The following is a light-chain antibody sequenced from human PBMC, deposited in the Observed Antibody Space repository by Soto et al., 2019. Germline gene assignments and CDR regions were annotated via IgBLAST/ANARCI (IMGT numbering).Light chain of an antibody. CDR2: AAS. Sequence: DIQMTQSPNSLSASVGDRVTITCRASQSIVTYLNWYQQKPGQAPNLLVYAASSSQSEVPSRFSGSGSGTDFTLTISTLQPEDFATYYCQQTYSPPYSIGQGTRVEI. CDR1: QSIVTY. J-gene: IGKJ2*01. CDR3: QQTYSPPYS. V-gene: IGKV1-39*01.